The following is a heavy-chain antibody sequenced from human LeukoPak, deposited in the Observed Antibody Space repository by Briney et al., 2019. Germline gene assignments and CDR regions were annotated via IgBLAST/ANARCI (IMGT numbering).Heavy chain of an antibody. V-gene: IGHV3-21*01. CDR2: ISSSSSYI. D-gene: IGHD5-24*01. Sequence: KPGGSLRLSCAASGFTFSSYSMNWVRQAPGKGLEWVSSISSSSSYIYYADSVKGRLTISRDNAKNSLYLQMNSLRAEDTTVYYCAGEMAVDYWGQGTLVTVSS. CDR3: AGEMAVDY. J-gene: IGHJ4*02. CDR1: GFTFSSYS.